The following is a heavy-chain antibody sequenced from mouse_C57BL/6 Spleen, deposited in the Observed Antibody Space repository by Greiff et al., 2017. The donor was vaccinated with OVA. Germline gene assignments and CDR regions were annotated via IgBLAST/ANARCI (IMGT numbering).Heavy chain of an antibody. Sequence: EVQLVESGGGLVKPGGSLKLSCAASGFTFSDYGMHWVRQAPEKGLEWVAYISSGSSTIYYADTVKGRFTISRDNAKNTLFLQMTSLRSEDTAMYYCARREIYDGYPYWYFDVWGTGTTVTVSS. CDR1: GFTFSDYG. CDR2: ISSGSSTI. CDR3: ARREIYDGYPYWYFDV. J-gene: IGHJ1*03. D-gene: IGHD2-3*01. V-gene: IGHV5-17*01.